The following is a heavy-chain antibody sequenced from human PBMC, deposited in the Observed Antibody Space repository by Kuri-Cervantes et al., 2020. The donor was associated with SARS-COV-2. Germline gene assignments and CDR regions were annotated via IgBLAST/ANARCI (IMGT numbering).Heavy chain of an antibody. V-gene: IGHV2-5*08. CDR2: IYWNDDK. CDR3: AHSQDSGWFSETSYYFDY. J-gene: IGHJ4*02. CDR1: GGSISSGDYY. D-gene: IGHD6-19*01. Sequence: LRLSCTVSGGSISSGDYYWSWIRQPPGKALEWLALIYWNDDKRYSPSLKSRLTITKDTSKNQVVLTMTNMDPVDTATYYCAHSQDSGWFSETSYYFDYWGQGTLVTVSS.